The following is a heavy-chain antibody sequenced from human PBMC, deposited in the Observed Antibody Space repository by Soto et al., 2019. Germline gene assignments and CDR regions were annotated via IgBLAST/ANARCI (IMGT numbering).Heavy chain of an antibody. Sequence: PGGSLRLSCAASGFTFSSYGMHWVRQAPGKGLEWVAVIWYDGSNKYYADSVKGRFTISRDNSKNTLYLQMNSLRAEDTAVYYCARGLSCSSTSCYGYYYYYGMDVWGQGTTVTSP. CDR2: IWYDGSNK. V-gene: IGHV3-33*01. CDR3: ARGLSCSSTSCYGYYYYYGMDV. J-gene: IGHJ6*02. D-gene: IGHD2-2*01. CDR1: GFTFSSYG.